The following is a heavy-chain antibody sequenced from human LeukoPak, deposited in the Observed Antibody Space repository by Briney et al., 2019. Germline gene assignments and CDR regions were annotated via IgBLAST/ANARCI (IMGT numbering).Heavy chain of an antibody. J-gene: IGHJ4*02. CDR1: GFAFRCYG. CDR2: ISYDGSNK. Sequence: PGRSLRLSCVASGFAFRCYGMHWVRQAPGKGLEWVAVISYDGSNKYYADSVKGRFTISRDNSKNTLYLQMNSLRAEDTAVYYCAKDHSSVSGLFDYWGQGTLVTVSS. V-gene: IGHV3-30*18. D-gene: IGHD6-19*01. CDR3: AKDHSSVSGLFDY.